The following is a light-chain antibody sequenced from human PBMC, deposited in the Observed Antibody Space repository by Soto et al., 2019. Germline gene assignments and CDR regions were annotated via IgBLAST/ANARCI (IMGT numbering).Light chain of an antibody. CDR3: SAYTVSRTYV. Sequence: QSALTQPASVSGSPGQSITISCTGTSSDVGGYNYVSWYQLHPGKAPKLMVYEVSNRPSGVSNRFSGSKSGNTASLTISGLQAEDEADYYCSAYTVSRTYVFGTGTKLTVL. CDR2: EVS. J-gene: IGLJ1*01. V-gene: IGLV2-14*01. CDR1: SSDVGGYNY.